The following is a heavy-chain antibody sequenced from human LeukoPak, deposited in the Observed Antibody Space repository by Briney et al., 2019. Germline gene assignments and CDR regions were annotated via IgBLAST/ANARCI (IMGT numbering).Heavy chain of an antibody. J-gene: IGHJ6*03. CDR1: GFTFDDYA. CDR3: AKGVSKGRPGWYYYYYMDV. Sequence: GGSLRLSCAASGFTFDDYAMHWVRQAPGKGLEWVAVISYDGSNKYYADSVKGRFTISRDNSKNTLYLQMNSLRAEDTAVYYCAKGVSKGRPGWYYYYYMDVWGKGTTVTVSS. CDR2: ISYDGSNK. D-gene: IGHD2-8*01. V-gene: IGHV3-30*18.